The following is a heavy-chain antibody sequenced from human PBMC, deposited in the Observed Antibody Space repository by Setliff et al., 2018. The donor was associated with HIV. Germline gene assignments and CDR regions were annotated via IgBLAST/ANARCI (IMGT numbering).Heavy chain of an antibody. V-gene: IGHV4-61*02. Sequence: SETLSLTCTVSGGSISSGSYFWTWIRQPAGKGLEWIGRIYTSGSTNYNPSLKSRVTISVDTSKNQFSLKLSSVTAADTAVYYCARDAPWASYGLDYWGQGTLVTVSS. J-gene: IGHJ4*02. D-gene: IGHD5-18*01. CDR1: GGSISSGSYF. CDR3: ARDAPWASYGLDY. CDR2: IYTSGST.